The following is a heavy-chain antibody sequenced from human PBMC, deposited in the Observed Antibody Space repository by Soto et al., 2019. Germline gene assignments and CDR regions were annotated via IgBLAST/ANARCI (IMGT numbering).Heavy chain of an antibody. D-gene: IGHD2-15*01. CDR3: ARGYCSGGSCYYFDC. Sequence: SETMSLTCTVAGGSISSYYWSWIRQPPGKGLEWIRYIYYSGSTNYNPSLKSRVTISVDTSKNQFSLKLSSVPAADTAVYYCARGYCSGGSCYYFDCWGQVTLGTVSS. CDR2: IYYSGST. J-gene: IGHJ4*02. V-gene: IGHV4-59*01. CDR1: GGSISSYY.